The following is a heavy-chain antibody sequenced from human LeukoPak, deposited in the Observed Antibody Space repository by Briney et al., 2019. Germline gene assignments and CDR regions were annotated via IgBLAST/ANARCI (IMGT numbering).Heavy chain of an antibody. CDR2: INHSGST. CDR1: DGSFSVYF. J-gene: IGHJ4*02. CDR3: ARDQSPGYYDSSGYYC. D-gene: IGHD3-22*01. V-gene: IGHV4-34*01. Sequence: PSETLSLTCAVYDGSFSVYFWGWIRQPPGKGRDWMGEINHSGSTNYNPSLQSRVTISVDTSKNQFSLKLTSVSAADTAVYYCARDQSPGYYDSSGYYCWGQGTLVTVSS.